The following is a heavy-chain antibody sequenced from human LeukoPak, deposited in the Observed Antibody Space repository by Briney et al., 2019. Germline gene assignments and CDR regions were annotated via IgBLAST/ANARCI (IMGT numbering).Heavy chain of an antibody. CDR1: GYSISSGYY. CDR2: IYHSGST. CDR3: ARVEGGYFDP. V-gene: IGHV4-38-2*02. D-gene: IGHD2-15*01. Sequence: ASETLSLTCTVSGYSISSGYYWGWIRQPPGKGLEWIGSIYHSGSTYYNPSLKSRVTISVDTSKNQFSLKLSSVTAADTAVYYCARVEGGYFDPWGQGTLVTVSS. J-gene: IGHJ5*02.